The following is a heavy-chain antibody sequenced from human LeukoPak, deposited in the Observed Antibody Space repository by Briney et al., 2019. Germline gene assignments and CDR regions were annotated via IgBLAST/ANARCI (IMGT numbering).Heavy chain of an antibody. CDR3: VKDYRTGSYYPDI. D-gene: IGHD3-10*01. Sequence: PGRSLRLSCAASRFTFSNHGMHWVRRAPGKGLEWVAVIWYDGSTKYYLDSVKGRFSISRDNSKNTVHLQMNSLSAEDTAIYYCVKDYRTGSYYPDIWGRGTLVTVSS. CDR1: RFTFSNHG. CDR2: IWYDGSTK. J-gene: IGHJ4*02. V-gene: IGHV3-33*06.